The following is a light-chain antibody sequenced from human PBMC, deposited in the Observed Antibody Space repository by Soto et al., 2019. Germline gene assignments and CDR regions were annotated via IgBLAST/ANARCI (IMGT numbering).Light chain of an antibody. CDR3: QQYGSSPKT. V-gene: IGKV3-20*01. Sequence: EIVLTQSPGTLSLAPGERATRSCRASQSVSSSYLAWYQQKPGQAPRLLIYAASSRATAIPDRFSGSGSGTDFTLTTSRLEPEDFAVYYCQQYGSSPKTFGQGTKVDIK. CDR1: QSVSSSY. J-gene: IGKJ1*01. CDR2: AAS.